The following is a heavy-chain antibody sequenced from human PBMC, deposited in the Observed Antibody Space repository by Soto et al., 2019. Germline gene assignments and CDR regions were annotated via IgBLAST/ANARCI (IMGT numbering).Heavy chain of an antibody. CDR2: IKSKTDGGTT. J-gene: IGHJ6*01. V-gene: IGHV3-15*01. D-gene: IGHD3-3*01. Sequence: KGLEWVGRIKSKTDGGTTDYVAPVKGRFTISRDDSKNTLYLQMNSLKTEDTAVYYCTTIFFCNRTAPNYYQFGM. CDR3: TTIFFCNRTAPNYYQFGM.